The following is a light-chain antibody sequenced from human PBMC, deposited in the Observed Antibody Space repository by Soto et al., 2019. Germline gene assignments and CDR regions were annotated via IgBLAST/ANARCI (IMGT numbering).Light chain of an antibody. CDR3: SSYTSSSIPV. V-gene: IGLV2-14*01. J-gene: IGLJ2*01. CDR2: DVS. CDR1: SSDVGGYNY. Sequence: QSVLTQPASVSGSPGLSITISCTGTSSDVGGYNYVSWYQQHPGKAPKLMIYDVSNRPSGVSNRFSGSKSGNTASLTISGLQAEDEADYYCSSYTSSSIPVFGGGTKLTVL.